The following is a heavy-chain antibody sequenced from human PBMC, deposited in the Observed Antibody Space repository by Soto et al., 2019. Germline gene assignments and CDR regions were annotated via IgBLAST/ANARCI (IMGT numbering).Heavy chain of an antibody. Sequence: SETLSLTCTVSGGSISSSSYYWGWIRQPPGKGLEWIGSIYYSGSTYYNPSLKSRVTISVDTSKNQFSLKLSSVTAADTAVYYCASESSSGWYFLDYWGQGTLVTVSS. V-gene: IGHV4-39*01. D-gene: IGHD6-19*01. J-gene: IGHJ4*02. CDR2: IYYSGST. CDR1: GGSISSSSYY. CDR3: ASESSSGWYFLDY.